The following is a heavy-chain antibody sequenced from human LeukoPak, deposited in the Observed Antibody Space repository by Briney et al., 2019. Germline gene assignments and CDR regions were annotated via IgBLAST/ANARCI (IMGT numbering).Heavy chain of an antibody. CDR3: AREVPGYYDSSGYYDY. CDR1: GFTFSSYW. V-gene: IGHV3-7*04. Sequence: GGSLRLSCAASGFTFSSYWMSWVRQAPGKGLEWVANIKHDGSEKYYVDSVKGRFTISRDNAKNSLYLRMNSPRAEDTAVYYCAREVPGYYDSSGYYDYWGQGTLVTVSP. CDR2: IKHDGSEK. J-gene: IGHJ4*02. D-gene: IGHD3-22*01.